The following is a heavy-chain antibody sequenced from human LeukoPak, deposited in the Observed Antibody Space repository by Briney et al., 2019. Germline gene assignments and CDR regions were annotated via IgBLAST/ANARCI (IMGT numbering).Heavy chain of an antibody. CDR2: IKQDGSEK. Sequence: GGSLRLSCAASGFTFTTYWMSWVRQAPGKGLEWLANIKQDGSEKYYVDSVKGRFTISRDNSKNTLYLQMNSLRAEDTAVYYCAKGDATPDYWGQGTLVTVSS. D-gene: IGHD2-15*01. J-gene: IGHJ4*02. CDR3: AKGDATPDY. V-gene: IGHV3-7*03. CDR1: GFTFTTYW.